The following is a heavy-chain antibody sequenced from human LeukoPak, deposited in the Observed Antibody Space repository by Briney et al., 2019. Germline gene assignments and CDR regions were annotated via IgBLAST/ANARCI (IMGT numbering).Heavy chain of an antibody. J-gene: IGHJ4*02. CDR1: GGSLSSSSYY. D-gene: IGHD5-24*01. Sequence: SETLSLTCTVSGGSLSSSSYYWGWTREPPGKGLEWFRRIYYSGSNYYNPALKSRVTISVDTPKYQFALRLSSVTAADTVVYYCARRKRDLFDYWGQGTLVTVSS. CDR3: ARRKRDLFDY. V-gene: IGHV4-39*01. CDR2: IYYSGSN.